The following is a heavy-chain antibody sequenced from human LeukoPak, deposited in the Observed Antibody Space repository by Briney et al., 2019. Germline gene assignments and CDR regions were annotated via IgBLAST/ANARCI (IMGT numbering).Heavy chain of an antibody. Sequence: SETLSLTCIVSGGSISSYYWSWIRQPSGKGLEWIGYIHYSGSTNYNPSLKSRVTFSVDTSKNQFSLKLSSVTAADTAVYYCARAIPAYGSGSYYPSYYSLDVWGHGTTVTVSS. CDR3: ARAIPAYGSGSYYPSYYSLDV. CDR2: IHYSGST. J-gene: IGHJ6*02. V-gene: IGHV4-59*01. D-gene: IGHD3-10*01. CDR1: GGSISSYY.